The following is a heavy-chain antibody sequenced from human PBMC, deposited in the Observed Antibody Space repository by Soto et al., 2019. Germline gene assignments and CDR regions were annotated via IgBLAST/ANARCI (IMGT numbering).Heavy chain of an antibody. D-gene: IGHD3-3*01. CDR1: GYSFTSYW. Sequence: GESLKISFKGSGYSFTSYWIGWVRQMPGKGLEWMGIIYPGDSDTRYSPSFQGQVTISADKSISTAYLQWSSLKASDTAMYYCARHSSITIFGVVILGGMDVWGQGTTVTVSS. CDR3: ARHSSITIFGVVILGGMDV. J-gene: IGHJ6*02. V-gene: IGHV5-51*01. CDR2: IYPGDSDT.